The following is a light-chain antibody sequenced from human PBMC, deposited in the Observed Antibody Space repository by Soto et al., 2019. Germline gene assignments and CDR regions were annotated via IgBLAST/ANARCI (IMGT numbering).Light chain of an antibody. CDR2: GAS. CDR1: RTINTY. J-gene: IGKJ4*01. CDR3: QQYNRWPLT. Sequence: DVRMTQSPSSLSASVGDTITITCRASRTINTYLNWFQQKPGEPPRLLIYGASTLHDGVPSRFSGSGSGADFTLTISGLQPEDFAVYYCQQYNRWPLTFGGGTKVEIK. V-gene: IGKV1-39*01.